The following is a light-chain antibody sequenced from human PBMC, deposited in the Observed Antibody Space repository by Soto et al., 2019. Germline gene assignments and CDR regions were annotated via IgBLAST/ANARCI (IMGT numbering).Light chain of an antibody. V-gene: IGKV1-9*01. CDR2: DAS. CDR1: QGISTY. CDR3: RQHNSFPIT. Sequence: DIQLTQSPFFLSASVGDRFTITFRASQGISTYLVWYQQKAGEAPKSLIYDASTLQTGVPSRFSGSGSGTEFTLTITSLQPEDSATYYCRQHNSFPITFGQGTRLEIK. J-gene: IGKJ5*01.